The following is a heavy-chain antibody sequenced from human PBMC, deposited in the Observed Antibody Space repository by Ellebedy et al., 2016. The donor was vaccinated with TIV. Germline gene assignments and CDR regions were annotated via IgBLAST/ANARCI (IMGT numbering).Heavy chain of an antibody. CDR3: ARDLGGVYCRGGSCYSGWFDP. Sequence: GESLKISXAAPGFTFSSYGMHWLRQVPGRGLEWVATIWSDGSNKFYADSVKGRFTITRDNSKNTLYLQMNSLRDEDTAVYYCARDLGGVYCRGGSCYSGWFDPWGQGTLVTVSS. CDR2: IWSDGSNK. D-gene: IGHD2-15*01. J-gene: IGHJ5*02. CDR1: GFTFSSYG. V-gene: IGHV3-33*01.